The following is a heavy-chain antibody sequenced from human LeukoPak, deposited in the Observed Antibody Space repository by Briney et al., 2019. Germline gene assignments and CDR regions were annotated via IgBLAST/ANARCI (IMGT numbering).Heavy chain of an antibody. CDR1: GGSISSYY. D-gene: IGHD3-9*01. J-gene: IGHJ6*03. CDR2: IYTSGST. Sequence: SETLSLTCTVSGGSISSYYWSWIRQPAGKGLEWIGRIYTSGSTNYNPSLKSRVTMSVDTSKNQFSLKLSSETAADTAVYYCARTYYHILTYYYYMDVWGKGTTVTVSS. V-gene: IGHV4-4*07. CDR3: ARTYYHILTYYYYMDV.